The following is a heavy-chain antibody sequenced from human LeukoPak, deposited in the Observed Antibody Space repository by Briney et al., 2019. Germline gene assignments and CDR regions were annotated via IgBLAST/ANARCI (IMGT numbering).Heavy chain of an antibody. J-gene: IGHJ4*02. Sequence: GGSLRPSCAASGFTFSDYYMSWIRQAPGKGLEWVSYISSSGSTIYYADSVKGRFTISRDNAKNSLYLQMNSLRAEDTAVYYCARADSSSWRPLDYWGQGTLVTVSS. CDR1: GFTFSDYY. CDR2: ISSSGSTI. D-gene: IGHD6-13*01. CDR3: ARADSSSWRPLDY. V-gene: IGHV3-11*04.